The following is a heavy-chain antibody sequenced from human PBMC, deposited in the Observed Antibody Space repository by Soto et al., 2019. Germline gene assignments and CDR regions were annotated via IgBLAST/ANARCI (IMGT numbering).Heavy chain of an antibody. CDR3: APAMAIWGGY. J-gene: IGHJ4*02. CDR2: ISSSSSYI. Sequence: EVQLVESGGGLVKPGGSLRLSCAASGFTFSSYSMNWVRQAPGKGLEWVSSISSSSSYIYYADSVKGRFTISRDNAKNSLYLQMNRLRAEDTAVYYCAPAMAIWGGYWGQGTLVTVSS. CDR1: GFTFSSYS. V-gene: IGHV3-21*01. D-gene: IGHD5-18*01.